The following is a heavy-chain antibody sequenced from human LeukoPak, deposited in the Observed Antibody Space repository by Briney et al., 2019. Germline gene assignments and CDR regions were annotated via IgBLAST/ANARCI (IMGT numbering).Heavy chain of an antibody. CDR1: GGSISSGGYY. J-gene: IGHJ4*02. V-gene: IGHV4-30-2*01. CDR2: IYHSGST. CDR3: ARDQYATFDY. Sequence: SETLSLTCTVSGGSISSGGYYWSWIRQPPGKGLEWIGYIYHSGSTYYNPSLKSRVTISVDRSKDQFSLKLSSVTAADTAVYYCARDQYATFDYWGQGTLVTVSS.